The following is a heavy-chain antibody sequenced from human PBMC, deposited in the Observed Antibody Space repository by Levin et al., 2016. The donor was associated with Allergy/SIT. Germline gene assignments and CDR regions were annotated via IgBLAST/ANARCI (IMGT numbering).Heavy chain of an antibody. CDR3: ARDRVPAAISYGMDV. Sequence: GESLKISCAASGFTFSSYAMSWVRQAPGKGLEWVSGVDSGGNSYADSVKGRFTISRDNAKNSLYLQMNSLRAEDTAVYYCARDRVPAAISYGMDVWGQGTTVTVSS. CDR2: VDSGGNS. CDR1: GFTFSSYA. D-gene: IGHD2-2*01. J-gene: IGHJ6*02. V-gene: IGHV3-23*03.